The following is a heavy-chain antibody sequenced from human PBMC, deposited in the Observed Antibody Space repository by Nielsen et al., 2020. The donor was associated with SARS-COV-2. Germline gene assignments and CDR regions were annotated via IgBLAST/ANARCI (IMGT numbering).Heavy chain of an antibody. J-gene: IGHJ4*02. Sequence: GGSLTLSCAASGFTFDDYGFTWVRQAPGKGLEWVAGINWNGGSTRYADSVEGRCTISRDNAKNSLFLQMNSLRAEDTAFYYCARGGVLWFAELPDYWGQGTLVTVSS. CDR3: ARGGVLWFAELPDY. CDR1: GFTFDDYG. CDR2: INWNGGST. D-gene: IGHD3-10*01. V-gene: IGHV3-20*04.